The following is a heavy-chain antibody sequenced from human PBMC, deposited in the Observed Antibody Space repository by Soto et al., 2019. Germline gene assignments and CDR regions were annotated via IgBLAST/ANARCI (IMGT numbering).Heavy chain of an antibody. CDR3: AKHEGYCSSTTCSNFDS. J-gene: IGHJ4*02. D-gene: IGHD2-2*01. Sequence: HGESLKISCRGSGFTFTNYWIAWVRQMPGKGLEWMGIIYPGDSDTSYSPSFQGQVTISADKSINTAYLHWSSLKASDTAMYYCAKHEGYCSSTTCSNFDSWGQGTLVTVSS. CDR2: IYPGDSDT. V-gene: IGHV5-51*01. CDR1: GFTFTNYW.